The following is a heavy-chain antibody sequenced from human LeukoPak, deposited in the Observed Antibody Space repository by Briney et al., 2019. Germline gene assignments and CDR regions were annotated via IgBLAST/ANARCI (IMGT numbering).Heavy chain of an antibody. CDR1: GFTFSNYW. J-gene: IGHJ6*03. Sequence: GGSLRLSCAASGFTFSNYWMSWVRQAPGKGLEWVANIKQDGSEKYYVDSVKGRFTISRDNAKNSLYLQMNSLRAEDTAVYYCARDLVEKYYYYYHMDVWGKGTTVTVSS. V-gene: IGHV3-7*01. CDR2: IKQDGSEK. CDR3: ARDLVEKYYYYYHMDV.